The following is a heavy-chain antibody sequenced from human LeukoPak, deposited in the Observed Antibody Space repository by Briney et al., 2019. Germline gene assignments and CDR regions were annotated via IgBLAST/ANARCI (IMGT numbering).Heavy chain of an antibody. V-gene: IGHV1-69*13. Sequence: SVKVSCKASGGTFSSYAISWVRQAPGQGLEWMGGIIPIFGTANYAQKFQGRVTITADESTSTAYMELSSLRSEDTAVYYCAIVYERSAIFGVSPFDYWGQGTLVTVSS. CDR1: GGTFSSYA. CDR3: AIVYERSAIFGVSPFDY. CDR2: IIPIFGTA. J-gene: IGHJ4*02. D-gene: IGHD3-3*01.